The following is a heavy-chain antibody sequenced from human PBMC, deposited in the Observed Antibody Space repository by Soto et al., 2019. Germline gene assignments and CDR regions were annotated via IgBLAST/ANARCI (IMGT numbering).Heavy chain of an antibody. CDR2: IIPIFGTA. V-gene: IGHV1-69*06. Sequence: LVKVSCKASGGTFSSYAISWVRQAPGQGLEWMGGIIPIFGTANYAQKFQGRVTITADKSTSTAYMGLSSLRSEDTAVYYCAREVVVATSGAYYYYGMDVWGQGTTVTVSS. D-gene: IGHD5-12*01. CDR1: GGTFSSYA. CDR3: AREVVVATSGAYYYYGMDV. J-gene: IGHJ6*02.